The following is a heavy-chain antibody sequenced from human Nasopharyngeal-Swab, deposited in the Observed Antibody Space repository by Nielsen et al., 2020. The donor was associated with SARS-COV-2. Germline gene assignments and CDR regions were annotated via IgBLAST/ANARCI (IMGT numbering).Heavy chain of an antibody. Sequence: WLRPPPGKGLEWVSGVSGSGGTTKYADSVKGRFTISRDNSKNKLYLQMHSLRVEDTAVYYCAKDRYCSGGACYFSGFDYWGTGTLVTVSS. CDR3: AKDRYCSGGACYFSGFDY. D-gene: IGHD2-15*01. CDR2: VSGSGGTT. J-gene: IGHJ4*02. V-gene: IGHV3-23*01.